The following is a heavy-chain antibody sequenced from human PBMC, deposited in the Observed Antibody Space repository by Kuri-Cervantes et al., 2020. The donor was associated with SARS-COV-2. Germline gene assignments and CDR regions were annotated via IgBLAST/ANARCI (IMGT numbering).Heavy chain of an antibody. D-gene: IGHD2-15*01. V-gene: IGHV3-30*04. J-gene: IGHJ6*03. CDR3: ARDGVADYYYYYMDV. CDR2: VSYDGRTK. CDR1: GFTFVSHA. Sequence: GGSLRLSCEASGFTFVSHAMHWVRQAPGKGLEWVAVVSYDGRTKFYADSVQGRFTISRDNSKNTLYLQMNSLRAEDTAVYYCARDGVADYYYYYMDVWGKGTMVTVSS.